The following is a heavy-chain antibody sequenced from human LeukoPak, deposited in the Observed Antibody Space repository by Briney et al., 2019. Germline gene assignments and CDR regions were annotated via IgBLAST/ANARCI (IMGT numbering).Heavy chain of an antibody. CDR1: GFTFRSYA. CDR2: ITGSGGST. J-gene: IGHJ4*02. D-gene: IGHD6-19*01. Sequence: HPGGSLRLSCAASGFTFRSYAMSWVRQAPGKGLEWLSTITGSGGSTYYADSVKGRFTISRDNSKNTLYLQMNSLRAEDTAVYYCAKGGEEAEVDPIAVGGENYFDYWGQGTLVTVSS. V-gene: IGHV3-23*01. CDR3: AKGGEEAEVDPIAVGGENYFDY.